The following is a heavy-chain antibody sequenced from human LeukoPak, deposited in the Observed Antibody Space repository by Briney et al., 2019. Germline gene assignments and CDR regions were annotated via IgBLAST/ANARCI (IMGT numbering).Heavy chain of an antibody. Sequence: SETLSLTCAVYGGSFSGYYWSWIRQPPGKGLEWIGEINHSGSTNYNPSLKSRVTISVDTSKNQFSLKLSSVTAADTAVYYCARVTTASFTLFDYWGQGTLVTASS. D-gene: IGHD4-11*01. CDR2: INHSGST. CDR1: GGSFSGYY. V-gene: IGHV4-34*01. J-gene: IGHJ4*02. CDR3: ARVTTASFTLFDY.